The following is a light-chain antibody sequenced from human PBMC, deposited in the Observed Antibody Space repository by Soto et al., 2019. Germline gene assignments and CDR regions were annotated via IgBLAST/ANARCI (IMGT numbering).Light chain of an antibody. J-gene: IGKJ1*01. CDR1: QTIGSW. CDR2: DAS. V-gene: IGKV1-5*01. CDR3: QQYNSYSWT. Sequence: DIQMTQSHSTLSESVGDRVTVTCRASQTIGSWLAWYQQKPGKAPKLLIYDASSLESGVPSRFSGSGSGTEFTLTISILQPDDFATYYCQQYNSYSWTFGQGTKVDIK.